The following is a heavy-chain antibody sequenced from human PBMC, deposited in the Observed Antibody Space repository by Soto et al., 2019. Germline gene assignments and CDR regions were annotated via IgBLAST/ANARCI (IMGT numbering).Heavy chain of an antibody. V-gene: IGHV4-34*01. J-gene: IGHJ5*01. CDR2: INHSGST. D-gene: IGHD6-6*01. CDR3: ARGDPDRPGNWCDS. Sequence: QVQLQQWGAGLLKPSETLSLTCAVYGGSFSGYYWSWIRQPPGKGLEWIGEINHSGSTNYNPSLKLRVTIAVDTSKNQFSRKLSSVTAAATSVYYCARGDPDRPGNWCDSWGQGTLVTVSS. CDR1: GGSFSGYY.